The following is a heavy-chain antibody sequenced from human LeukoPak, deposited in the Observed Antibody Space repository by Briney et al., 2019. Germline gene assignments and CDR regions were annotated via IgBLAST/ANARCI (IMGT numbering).Heavy chain of an antibody. CDR2: IDGSGDTT. Sequence: PGGSLRLSCAASGFTSSTYAMNWVRQAPGKGLEWVSTIDGSGDTTNYADSVKGRFTIARDKSKNTLYLQMSSLRAEDSAIYYCAKVPVTGYGRXSGMDVWGQGTTVTVSS. CDR3: AKVPVTGYGRXSGMDV. V-gene: IGHV3-23*01. CDR1: GFTSSTYA. D-gene: IGHD6-13*01. J-gene: IGHJ6*02.